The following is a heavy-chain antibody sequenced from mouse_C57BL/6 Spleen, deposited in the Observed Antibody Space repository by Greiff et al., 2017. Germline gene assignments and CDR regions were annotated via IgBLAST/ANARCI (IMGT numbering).Heavy chain of an antibody. CDR2: ISDGGSYT. V-gene: IGHV5-4*01. CDR1: GFTFSSYA. D-gene: IGHD1-1*01. CDR3: ARDDYYGSSSWYFDV. Sequence: EVNVVESGGGLVKPGGSLKLSCAASGFTFSSYAMSWVRQTPEKRLEWVATISDGGSYTYYPDNVKGRFTISRDNAKNNLYLQMSHLKSEDTAMYYCARDDYYGSSSWYFDVWGTGTTVTVSS. J-gene: IGHJ1*03.